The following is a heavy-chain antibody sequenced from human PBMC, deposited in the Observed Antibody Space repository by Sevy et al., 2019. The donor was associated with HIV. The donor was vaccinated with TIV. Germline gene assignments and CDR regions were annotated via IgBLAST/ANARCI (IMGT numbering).Heavy chain of an antibody. CDR2: IRYDGNNK. V-gene: IGHV3-33*01. J-gene: IGHJ6*02. D-gene: IGHD2-2*01. Sequence: GGSLRLSCAASGFTFSNYDIHWVRQAPGKGLKWVAGIRYDGNNKEYTDSVKGRFTISRDNSKNTLYLQVNSLRAEDTAVYYCARGPLRYCSSSSCYEGDYYYYGMDVWGQGTTVTVSS. CDR1: GFTFSNYD. CDR3: ARGPLRYCSSSSCYEGDYYYYGMDV.